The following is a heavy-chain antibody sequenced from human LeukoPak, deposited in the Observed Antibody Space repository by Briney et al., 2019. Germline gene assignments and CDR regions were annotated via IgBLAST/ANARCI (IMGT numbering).Heavy chain of an antibody. CDR1: GFTVSSNY. CDR2: IYSGGRT. J-gene: IGHJ2*01. CDR3: ASVGVVDATPYWYFDL. V-gene: IGHV3-66*01. Sequence: GGSLRLSCAASGFTVSSNYMTWVRQAPGKGLEWVSVIYSGGRTYYTDSVKGRFTISRDISKNTLHLQMNSLRAEDTAVYYCASVGVVDATPYWYFDLWGRGTLVTVSS. D-gene: IGHD2-15*01.